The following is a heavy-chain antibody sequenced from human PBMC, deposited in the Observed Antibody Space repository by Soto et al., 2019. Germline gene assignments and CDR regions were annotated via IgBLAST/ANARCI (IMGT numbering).Heavy chain of an antibody. CDR2: IHYSGST. D-gene: IGHD3-10*01. V-gene: IGHV4-39*01. CDR3: AIWGWHSGYSYGMDV. J-gene: IGHJ6*02. CDR1: GGSISSSSYY. Sequence: SETLSLTCTVSGGSISSSSYYWGWIRQPPGKGLEWIGSIHYSGSTYYKPSLKSRITLSVDTSKNQLSLKLSSVTAADTATYYCAIWGWHSGYSYGMDVWGQGTTVTVSS.